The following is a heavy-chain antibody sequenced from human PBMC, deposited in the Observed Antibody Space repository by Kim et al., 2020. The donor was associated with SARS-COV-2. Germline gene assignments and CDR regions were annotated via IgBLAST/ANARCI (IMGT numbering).Heavy chain of an antibody. Sequence: SETLSLTCRVFGASISSYCLPWVRQPPGKGLEWIGCIYYRGSTNYNPALKRRVTITLDTSKKQLSLKLTSVTAADKAVDYCAGAQGENPDNRCDAWGQG. J-gene: IGHJ5*02. CDR2: IYYRGST. V-gene: IGHV4-59*13. CDR1: GASISSYC. CDR3: AGAQGENPDNRCDA. D-gene: IGHD2-15*01.